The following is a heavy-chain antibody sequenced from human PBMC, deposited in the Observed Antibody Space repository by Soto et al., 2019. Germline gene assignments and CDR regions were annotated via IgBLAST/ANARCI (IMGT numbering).Heavy chain of an antibody. CDR2: ISYDGSNK. V-gene: IGHV3-30*18. CDR1: GFTFSSYG. Sequence: PGGSLRLSCAASGFTFSSYGMHWVRQAPGKGLEWVAVISYDGSNKYYADSVKGRFTISRDNSKNTLYLQMNSLRAEDTAVYYCAKAEHYYYDSSGYPPHFDYWGQGTLVTVSS. CDR3: AKAEHYYYDSSGYPPHFDY. J-gene: IGHJ4*02. D-gene: IGHD3-22*01.